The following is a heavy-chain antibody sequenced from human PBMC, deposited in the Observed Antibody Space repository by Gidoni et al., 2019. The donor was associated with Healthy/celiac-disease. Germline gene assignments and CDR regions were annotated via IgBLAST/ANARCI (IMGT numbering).Heavy chain of an antibody. D-gene: IGHD4-4*01. J-gene: IGHJ6*03. CDR1: GGSFSGYY. CDR2: INHSGST. Sequence: QVQLQQWGAGLLKPSETLSLTCAVYGGSFSGYYWSWIRQPPGKGLEWIGEINHSGSTNYNPSLKSRVTISVDTSKNQFSLKLSSVTAADTAVYYCARGQGRTVTPYYYYYMDVWGKGTTVTVSS. V-gene: IGHV4-34*01. CDR3: ARGQGRTVTPYYYYYMDV.